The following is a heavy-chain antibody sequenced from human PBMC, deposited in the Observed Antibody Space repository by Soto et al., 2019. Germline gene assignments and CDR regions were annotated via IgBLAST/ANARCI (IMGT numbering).Heavy chain of an antibody. V-gene: IGHV3-43*01. D-gene: IGHD5-18*01. CDR1: GFTFDDCT. Sequence: VSVSLSFTASGFTFDDCTMRCVRQATGEGLERISFISWYGGSTYYADSVNGRFNISTANSKNSLYLQMNILRTEDTALYYCAKAPGGYTCGMDVWGQGTRVDVSS. CDR2: ISWYGGST. J-gene: IGHJ6*02. CDR3: AKAPGGYTCGMDV.